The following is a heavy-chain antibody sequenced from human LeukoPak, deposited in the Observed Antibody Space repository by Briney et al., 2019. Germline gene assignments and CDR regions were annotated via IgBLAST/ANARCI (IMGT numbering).Heavy chain of an antibody. Sequence: ASVKVSCKASGYTFTDYYMHWVRQAPGQGLEWMGWISPNSGETSYAQKFQGRVTMTRDTSIRTVYMEVNSLRPDDTAVFYCARDGNFNYWGQGTLVTVSS. J-gene: IGHJ4*02. CDR1: GYTFTDYY. CDR2: ISPNSGET. D-gene: IGHD1-1*01. CDR3: ARDGNFNY. V-gene: IGHV1-2*02.